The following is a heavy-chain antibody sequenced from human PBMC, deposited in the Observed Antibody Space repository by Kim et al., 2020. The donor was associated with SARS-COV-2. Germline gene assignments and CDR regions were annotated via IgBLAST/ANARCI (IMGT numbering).Heavy chain of an antibody. CDR3: ARVGGRHAYFDL. V-gene: IGHV1-18*01. D-gene: IGHD1-26*01. Sequence: NYAQKLQGRVTMTTDTSTSTAYMELRSLRSDDTAVYYCARVGGRHAYFDLWGRGTLVTVSS. J-gene: IGHJ2*01.